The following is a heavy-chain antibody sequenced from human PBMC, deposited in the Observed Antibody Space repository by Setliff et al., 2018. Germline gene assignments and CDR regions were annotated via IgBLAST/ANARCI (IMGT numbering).Heavy chain of an antibody. J-gene: IGHJ4*02. CDR2: ISSSGSLI. D-gene: IGHD6-19*01. CDR3: ATKAVAGT. Sequence: GGSLRLSCATSGFTFSDYYMSWIRQTPGKGLEWVTYISSSGSLIYYPDSVKGRFTISRDNAKKSVDLQMNSLRAEDTAVYYCATKAVAGTGGQGTLVTVSS. CDR1: GFTFSDYY. V-gene: IGHV3-11*01.